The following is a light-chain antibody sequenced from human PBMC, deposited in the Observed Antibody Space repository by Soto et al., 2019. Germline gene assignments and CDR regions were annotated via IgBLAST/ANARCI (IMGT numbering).Light chain of an antibody. CDR2: DAS. V-gene: IGKV1-5*01. CDR3: QQYDNYPLT. J-gene: IGKJ4*01. Sequence: DIQMTQSPSTLSASVGDRVTITCLASQSINTWLAWYQQKPGKAPKFLIYDASNLESGVPSRFSGSASGTEFTLTISSLQPDDFATYYCQQYDNYPLTCGGGTKGDIK. CDR1: QSINTW.